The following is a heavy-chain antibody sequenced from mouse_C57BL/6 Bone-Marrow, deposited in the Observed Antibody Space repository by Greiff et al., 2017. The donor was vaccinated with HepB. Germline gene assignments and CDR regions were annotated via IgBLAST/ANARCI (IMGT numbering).Heavy chain of an antibody. CDR3: ARHDYGGYFDV. CDR1: GFTFSGYG. Sequence: DVHLVESGGDLVKPGGSLKLSCAASGFTFSGYGMSWVRQTPDKRLEWVATISSGGSYTYYPDSVKGRFTISRDNAKNTLYLQMSSLKSEDTAMYYCARHDYGGYFDVWGTGTTVTVSS. CDR2: ISSGGSYT. D-gene: IGHD1-1*01. J-gene: IGHJ1*03. V-gene: IGHV5-6*01.